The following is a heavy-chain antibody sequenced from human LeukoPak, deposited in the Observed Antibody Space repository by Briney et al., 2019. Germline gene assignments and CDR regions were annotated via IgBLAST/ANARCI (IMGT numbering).Heavy chain of an antibody. D-gene: IGHD3-22*01. Sequence: ASVKVSCKASGYTFTSYYMHWVRQAPGQGLEWRGIINPSGASTSYAQNFQARVTMTRDTSTSTVYMELSSLRSEDTAVYYCARGGLIVVVRNWFDPWGQGTLVTVSS. CDR1: GYTFTSYY. CDR3: ARGGLIVVVRNWFDP. V-gene: IGHV1-46*01. CDR2: INPSGAST. J-gene: IGHJ5*02.